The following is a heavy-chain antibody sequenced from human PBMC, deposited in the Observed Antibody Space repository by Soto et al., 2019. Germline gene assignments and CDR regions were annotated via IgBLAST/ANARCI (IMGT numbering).Heavy chain of an antibody. CDR3: EKQSTPGSYRAAGDSSYCYFC. J-gene: IGHJ1*01. CDR2: ISYNGRNH. CDR1: RLTFSSYG. D-gene: IGHD2-21*02. V-gene: IGHV3-30*18. Sequence: GGTLRRSWAASRLTFSSYGMQWVPHAPGKGLEWLSVISYNGRNHHYADYVTAPFTISRDNSKRTRYLQMSSLRGEDTAVYYREKQSTPGSYRAAGDSSYCYFCWG.